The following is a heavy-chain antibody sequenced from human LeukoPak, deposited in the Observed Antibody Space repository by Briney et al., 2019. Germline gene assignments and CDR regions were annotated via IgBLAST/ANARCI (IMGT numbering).Heavy chain of an antibody. CDR3: AKVFGPMDIVLMVYANKQYFQH. Sequence: GGSQRLSCAASGFTFSNYAMSWVRQAPGKGLEWVSAISGSGGSTYYADSVKGRFTISRDNSKKTLYLQMNSLRAEDTAVYYSAKVFGPMDIVLMVYANKQYFQHWGQGTLVTVSS. CDR2: ISGSGGST. V-gene: IGHV3-23*01. D-gene: IGHD2-8*01. J-gene: IGHJ1*01. CDR1: GFTFSNYA.